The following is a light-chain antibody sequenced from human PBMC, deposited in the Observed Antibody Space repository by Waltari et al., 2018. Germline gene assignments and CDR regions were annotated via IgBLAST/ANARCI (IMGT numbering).Light chain of an antibody. CDR3: NSHSTTTPVV. J-gene: IGLJ2*01. CDR2: DVT. Sequence: QSALTQPASVSGSPGQSITISCTGTSPHVGSYNYVSWYQPYPGKAPQLIIYDVTQRPSGISTRFSGSKSGNTASLTISGLQAEDEADYFCNSHSTTTPVVFGGGTKVTVL. V-gene: IGLV2-14*03. CDR1: SPHVGSYNY.